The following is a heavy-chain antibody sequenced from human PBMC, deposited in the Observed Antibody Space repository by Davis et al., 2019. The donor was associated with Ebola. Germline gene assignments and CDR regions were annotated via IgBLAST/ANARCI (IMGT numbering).Heavy chain of an antibody. V-gene: IGHV4-39*01. CDR2: IYYSGST. CDR3: ARTQYRFLEWLLPFDY. D-gene: IGHD3-3*01. Sequence: GSLRLSCTVSGGSISSSSYYWGWIRQPPGKGLEWIGSIYYSGSTYYNPSLKSRVTISVDTSKNQFSLKLSSVTAADTAVYYCARTQYRFLEWLLPFDYWGQGTLVTVSS. J-gene: IGHJ4*02. CDR1: GGSISSSSYY.